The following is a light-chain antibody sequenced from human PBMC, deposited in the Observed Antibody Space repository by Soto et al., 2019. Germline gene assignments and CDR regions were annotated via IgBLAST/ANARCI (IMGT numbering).Light chain of an antibody. Sequence: IVLTQSPGTLSLSPGERATLSCRASQTGSNSYLAWYQQKSGQAPRLLIYGVSTRATGIPDRVSGSGSGTEFALTISRLEPEDFAVYICQHYVYPQWTFGPGTKVAIK. J-gene: IGKJ1*01. CDR1: QTGSNSY. CDR2: GVS. CDR3: QHYVYPQWT. V-gene: IGKV3-20*01.